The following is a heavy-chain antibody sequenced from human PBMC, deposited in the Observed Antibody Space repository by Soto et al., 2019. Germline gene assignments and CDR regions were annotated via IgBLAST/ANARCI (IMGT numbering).Heavy chain of an antibody. CDR2: FYYDRRT. D-gene: IGHD5-12*01. V-gene: IGHV4-39*02. Sequence: SETLSLTCIVSGASFSDANYYWVWIRQPPGEGLEWIGSFYYDRRTYYNASLKSRVTISVDTSKNHFSLMLTSVTAADTAVYYCARRSHIDVSQTWGQGTLVTVSS. CDR1: GASFSDANYY. J-gene: IGHJ4*02. CDR3: ARRSHIDVSQT.